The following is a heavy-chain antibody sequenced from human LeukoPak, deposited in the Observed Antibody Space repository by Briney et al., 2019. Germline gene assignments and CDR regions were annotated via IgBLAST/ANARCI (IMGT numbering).Heavy chain of an antibody. CDR2: ISYDGSNK. Sequence: PGGSLRLSCAASGFTFSSYATHWVRQAPGKGLEWVAVISYDGSNKYYADSVKGRFTISRDNSKNTLYLQMNSLRAEDTAVYYCARRYCSSTSCLIDYWGQGTLVTVSS. J-gene: IGHJ4*02. CDR1: GFTFSSYA. CDR3: ARRYCSSTSCLIDY. D-gene: IGHD2-2*01. V-gene: IGHV3-30-3*01.